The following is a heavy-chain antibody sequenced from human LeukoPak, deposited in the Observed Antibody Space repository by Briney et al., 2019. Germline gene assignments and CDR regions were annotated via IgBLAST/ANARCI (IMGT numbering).Heavy chain of an antibody. J-gene: IGHJ4*02. CDR1: GGSISTYY. V-gene: IGHV4-59*13. CDR2: VYYSSNT. D-gene: IGHD2-2*01. CDR3: ARGTSYYDY. Sequence: SETLSVTCTFAGGSISTYYRSWVRQPPGKGLEWSGYVYYSSNTNYNPSLKSRVTISLDTSKNQFSLKLSCVTAAATALYLCARGTSYYDYWGQGNLVTVSS.